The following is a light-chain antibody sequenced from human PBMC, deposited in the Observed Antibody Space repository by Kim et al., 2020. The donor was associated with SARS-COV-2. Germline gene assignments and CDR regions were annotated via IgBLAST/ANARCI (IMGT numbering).Light chain of an antibody. Sequence: QSVLTQPPSASETPGQRVTISCSGSRSNIGSNAVNWYQQLPGTAPKLLIYNNDQRPSGVPDRFSGSKSGTSASLAISGLQSEDEADYYCAAWDVRLYVVFGGGTQLTVL. CDR2: NND. CDR1: RSNIGSNA. CDR3: AAWDVRLYVV. J-gene: IGLJ2*01. V-gene: IGLV1-44*01.